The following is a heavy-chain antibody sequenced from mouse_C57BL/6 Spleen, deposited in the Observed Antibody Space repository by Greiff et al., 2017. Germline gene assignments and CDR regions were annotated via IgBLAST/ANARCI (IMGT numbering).Heavy chain of an antibody. J-gene: IGHJ4*01. CDR3: ARSGYDYDDYAMDY. V-gene: IGHV1-42*01. Sequence: EVQLQQSGPELVKPGASVKISCKASGYSFTGYYMNWVKQSPEKSLEWIGEINPSTGGTTYNQKFKAKATLTVDKSSSTAYMQLKSLTSEDSAVYYCARSGYDYDDYAMDYWGQGTSVTVSS. CDR1: GYSFTGYY. D-gene: IGHD2-4*01. CDR2: INPSTGGT.